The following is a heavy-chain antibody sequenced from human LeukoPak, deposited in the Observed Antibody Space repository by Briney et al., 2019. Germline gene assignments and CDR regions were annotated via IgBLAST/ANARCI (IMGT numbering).Heavy chain of an antibody. CDR2: ISGSGGST. CDR1: GFTFSSYA. Sequence: GGSLRLSCAASGFTFSSYAMSWVRQAPGKGLEWVSGISGSGGSTYYADSVKGRFTISRDNSKNTLYLQMNSLRAEDTAVYYCAKTRVPSRIVVVTGEGFDYWGQGTLVTVSS. V-gene: IGHV3-23*01. D-gene: IGHD2-21*02. CDR3: AKTRVPSRIVVVTGEGFDY. J-gene: IGHJ4*02.